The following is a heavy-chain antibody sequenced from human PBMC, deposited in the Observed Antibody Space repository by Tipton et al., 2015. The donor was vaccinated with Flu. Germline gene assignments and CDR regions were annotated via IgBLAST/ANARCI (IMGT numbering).Heavy chain of an antibody. J-gene: IGHJ4*02. V-gene: IGHV3-53*01. CDR3: ARGEQRYYFDF. Sequence: VQLVQSGGGLIQPGGSMRLSCAASGFSVSSNYMSWVRQAPGKGLEWVSVIYSGGTTYYADSVKGRFTISRDNSKNTLYLQMNRLRAEDTAVYYCARGEQRYYFDFWGQGTLVTVSS. CDR2: IYSGGTT. CDR1: GFSVSSNY. D-gene: IGHD1/OR15-1a*01.